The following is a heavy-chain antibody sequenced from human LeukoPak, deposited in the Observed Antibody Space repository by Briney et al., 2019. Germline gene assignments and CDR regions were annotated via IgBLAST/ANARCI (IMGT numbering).Heavy chain of an antibody. J-gene: IGHJ5*02. CDR1: GGSISSGDFY. Sequence: PSQTLSLTCTVSGGSISSGDFYWSWIRQPPGQGLEWIAYIYNSGSTYYNPSLKSRVTLSLDTSKNQLSLKLSSVTAADTAVYYCARVSLFGELLGWFDPWGQGTLVTVSS. V-gene: IGHV4-30-4*08. D-gene: IGHD3-10*02. CDR3: ARVSLFGELLGWFDP. CDR2: IYNSGST.